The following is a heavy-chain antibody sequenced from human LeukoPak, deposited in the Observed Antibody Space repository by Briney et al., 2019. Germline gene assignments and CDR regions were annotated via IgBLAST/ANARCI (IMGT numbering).Heavy chain of an antibody. V-gene: IGHV3-23*01. CDR3: AKWGYYDGSGYNDY. J-gene: IGHJ4*02. Sequence: GGSLRLSCAASGFMFSSYAMSWVRQAPGKGLEWVSGISASGGGTYYADSVKGRFTISRDNSKNTLYLQMNSLRAEDTAVYYCAKWGYYDGSGYNDYWGQGTLVTVSS. CDR2: ISASGGGT. CDR1: GFMFSSYA. D-gene: IGHD3-22*01.